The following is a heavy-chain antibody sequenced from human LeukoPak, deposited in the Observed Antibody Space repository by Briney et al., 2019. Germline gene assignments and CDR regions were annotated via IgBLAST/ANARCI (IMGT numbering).Heavy chain of an antibody. CDR1: GGSFSSYY. Sequence: SETLSLTCAVYGGSFSSYYWGWIRQPPGKGLEWIGSIYYSGSTYYNPSLKSRVTISVDTSKNQFSLKLSSVTAADTAVYYCARQLSRWIQLYDYWGQGTLVTVSS. CDR3: ARQLSRWIQLYDY. J-gene: IGHJ4*02. D-gene: IGHD5-18*01. CDR2: IYYSGST. V-gene: IGHV4-39*01.